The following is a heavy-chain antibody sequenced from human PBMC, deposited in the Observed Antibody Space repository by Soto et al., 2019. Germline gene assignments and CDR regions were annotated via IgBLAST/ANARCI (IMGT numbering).Heavy chain of an antibody. Sequence: EVQLVQSGAEVKKPGESLKISCKASGYSFTSYWIAWVRQMPGKGLEWMGIIYPDDSDTRYSPSFQGQVTISVDKSISTAYLQWSSLKASDPAIYYCVRRGKEYTWSFWFDPWGQGTLVTVSS. CDR1: GYSFTSYW. CDR2: IYPDDSDT. V-gene: IGHV5-51*01. J-gene: IGHJ5*02. D-gene: IGHD2-2*02. CDR3: VRRGKEYTWSFWFDP.